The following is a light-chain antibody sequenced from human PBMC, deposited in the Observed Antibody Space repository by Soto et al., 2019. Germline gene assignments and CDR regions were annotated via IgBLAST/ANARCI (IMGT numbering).Light chain of an antibody. CDR1: SSDIGSYNH. CDR3: ISYTDRQAYL. J-gene: IGLJ1*01. CDR2: AVS. V-gene: IGLV2-14*03. Sequence: QSVLTQPASVSGCPGQSITISCSGTSSDIGSYNHVAWYQQSPGKSPKLMIYAVSDRPPGVCDRFSGSKSGITASLTISGLQTEDEADYYCISYTDRQAYLFGTGTKVTVL.